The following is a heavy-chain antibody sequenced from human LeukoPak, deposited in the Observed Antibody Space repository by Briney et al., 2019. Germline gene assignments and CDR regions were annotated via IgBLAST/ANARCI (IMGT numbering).Heavy chain of an antibody. CDR3: AKSSGWYVRDPFDY. Sequence: GGSLRLSCGASGFTFRTSWMNWVRQAPGKGLEWVAFIRDDGSNKYHADSVKGRFTISRDNSKNTLYLQMNSLRAEDTAVYYCAKSSGWYVRDPFDYWGQGTLVTVSS. D-gene: IGHD6-19*01. CDR1: GFTFRTSW. J-gene: IGHJ4*02. V-gene: IGHV3-30*02. CDR2: IRDDGSNK.